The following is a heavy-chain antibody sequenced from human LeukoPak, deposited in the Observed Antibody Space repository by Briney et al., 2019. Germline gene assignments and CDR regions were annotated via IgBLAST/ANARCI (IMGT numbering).Heavy chain of an antibody. J-gene: IGHJ5*02. CDR3: ATVYTGTDWFDP. V-gene: IGHV1-24*01. CDR1: GYTLTELS. CDR2: FDPEDGET. Sequence: ASVKVSCKVSGYTLTELSMHWVRQAPGKGLEWMGGFDPEDGETIYAQKFQGRVTMTEDTSTDTAYMELSSLRSEDTAVYYCATVYTGTDWFDPWGQGTLVTVSS. D-gene: IGHD1-7*01.